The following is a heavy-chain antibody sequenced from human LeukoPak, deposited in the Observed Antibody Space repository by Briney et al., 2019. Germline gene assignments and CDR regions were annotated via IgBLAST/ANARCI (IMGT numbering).Heavy chain of an antibody. V-gene: IGHV4-61*02. CDR2: IYTSGST. J-gene: IGHJ4*02. Sequence: SQTLSLTCTVSGGSISSGSYYWSWIRQPAGKGLELIGRIYTSGSTNYNPSLKSRVTISVDTSKNQFSLKLLSVTAADTAVYYCARARYSSGWTPHYWGQGTLVTVSS. D-gene: IGHD6-19*01. CDR1: GGSISSGSYY. CDR3: ARARYSSGWTPHY.